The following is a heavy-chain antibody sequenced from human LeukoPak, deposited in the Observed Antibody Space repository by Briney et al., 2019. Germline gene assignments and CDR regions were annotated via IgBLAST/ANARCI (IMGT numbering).Heavy chain of an antibody. D-gene: IGHD2-21*01. V-gene: IGHV3-30*04. CDR2: ISYDGSKE. J-gene: IGHJ4*02. CDR1: GFTFSAFT. CDR3: AKAPVTTCSGAYCYPFDY. Sequence: PGGSLRLSCAASGFTFSAFTMNWVRQAPGKGLEWVTLISYDGSKELYSDSVKGRFTMSRDSSKNTLYLQMNRLRAEDAAVYYCAKAPVTTCSGAYCYPFDYWGQGTLVTVSS.